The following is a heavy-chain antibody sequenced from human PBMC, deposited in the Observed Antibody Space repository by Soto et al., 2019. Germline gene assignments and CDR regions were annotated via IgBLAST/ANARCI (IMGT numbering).Heavy chain of an antibody. V-gene: IGHV3-30-3*01. CDR1: GFTFSDYA. J-gene: IGHJ6*02. CDR3: ARAPRRYCTSLSCLGLYGLDV. D-gene: IGHD2-8*01. Sequence: QVQLVESGGGVVQPGRSLRLSCAASGFTFSDYAMHWVRHVTGQGLEWVAVISFDGNIKYDADSVKGRFTISRDNSKNTLFLQMDSLKGEDTAVYSRARAPRRYCTSLSCLGLYGLDVWGQGTAVTVSS. CDR2: ISFDGNIK.